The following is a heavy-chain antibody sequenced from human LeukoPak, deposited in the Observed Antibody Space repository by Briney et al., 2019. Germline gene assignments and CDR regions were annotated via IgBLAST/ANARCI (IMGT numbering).Heavy chain of an antibody. Sequence: GESLKISCQASGYSFTSYWIVWVRQTPGKGLEWMGFINPGNSDTRYSPSFQGQVTISADKSISTAYLQWSSLKASDTAMYYCARQLTMIRGYGMDVWGQGTTVTASS. V-gene: IGHV5-51*01. D-gene: IGHD3-10*01. CDR2: INPGNSDT. CDR1: GYSFTSYW. J-gene: IGHJ6*02. CDR3: ARQLTMIRGYGMDV.